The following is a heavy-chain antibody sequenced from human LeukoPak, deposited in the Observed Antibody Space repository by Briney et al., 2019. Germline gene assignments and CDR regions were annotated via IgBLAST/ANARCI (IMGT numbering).Heavy chain of an antibody. CDR3: AKVMDLYNWNYFDS. CDR1: GFTFNSYS. J-gene: IGHJ4*02. V-gene: IGHV3-23*01. Sequence: GGSLRLSCAASGFTFNSYSMTWVRQAPGEGLEWVSGISGSGSRTYYADSVKGRFTTSRDNSKNTVYLQMDSVKVEDTAIYYCAKVMDLYNWNYFDSWGQGTLVTVSS. CDR2: ISGSGSRT. D-gene: IGHD1-20*01.